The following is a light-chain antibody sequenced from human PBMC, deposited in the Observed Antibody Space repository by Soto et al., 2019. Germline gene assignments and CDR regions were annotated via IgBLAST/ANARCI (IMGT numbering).Light chain of an antibody. CDR3: KQYDTSPLT. J-gene: IGKJ4*01. V-gene: IGKV3-20*01. Sequence: EIVLTQSPGTLSLSPGERATLSCRASQSVSNNYLAWYQQKPGQTPRLLLYGASSRANGITDRFSGSRSGTDFTLTISRLEPEDFAVYYCKQYDTSPLTFGGGTKVEIK. CDR1: QSVSNNY. CDR2: GAS.